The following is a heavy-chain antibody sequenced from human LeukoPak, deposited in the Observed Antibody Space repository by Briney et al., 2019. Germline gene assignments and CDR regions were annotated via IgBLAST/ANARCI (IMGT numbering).Heavy chain of an antibody. CDR1: GYTFTSYA. Sequence: ASVTVSCKASGYTFTSYAMNWVRQAPGQGLEWMGWINTNTGNPTYAQGFTGRFVFSLDTSVSTAYLQISNLKTEDTAVYYCARHDNDDDFDYWGQGTLVTVSS. CDR2: INTNTGNP. J-gene: IGHJ4*02. D-gene: IGHD3-16*01. V-gene: IGHV7-4-1*02. CDR3: ARHDNDDDFDY.